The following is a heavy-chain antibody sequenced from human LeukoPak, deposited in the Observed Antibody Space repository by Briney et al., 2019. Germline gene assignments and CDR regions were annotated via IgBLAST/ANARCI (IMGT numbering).Heavy chain of an antibody. D-gene: IGHD1-26*01. J-gene: IGHJ5*02. V-gene: IGHV4-59*01. Sequence: SGTLCLSCAASGFSISSYCWSWIRQPPGKGLEWIGYMYYSGSTNYNPSFKSRVTISVDTSKNQFSLKLSSVTAADTAVYYCARGGNYWPQWWFDPWGRGTLVSVSS. CDR3: ARGGNYWPQWWFDP. CDR1: GFSISSYC. CDR2: MYYSGST.